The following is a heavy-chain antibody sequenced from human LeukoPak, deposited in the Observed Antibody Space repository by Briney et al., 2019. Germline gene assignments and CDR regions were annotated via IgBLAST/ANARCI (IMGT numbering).Heavy chain of an antibody. V-gene: IGHV1-18*01. CDR3: ARDLDIVVVPAAMGDWFDP. CDR2: ISAYNGNT. J-gene: IGHJ5*02. Sequence: ASVKVSCKASGYTFTSYGISWVRQAPGQGLEWMGWISAYNGNTNYAQKLQGRVTMTTDTSTSTAYMELRSLRSDDTAVYYCARDLDIVVVPAAMGDWFDPWGQGTLVTVSS. D-gene: IGHD2-2*01. CDR1: GYTFTSYG.